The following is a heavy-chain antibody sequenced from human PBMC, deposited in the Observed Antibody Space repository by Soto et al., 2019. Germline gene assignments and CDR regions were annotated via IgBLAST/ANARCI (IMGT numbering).Heavy chain of an antibody. CDR3: ARGPGLYSSSWYDH. J-gene: IGHJ5*02. CDR2: ISSSGSTI. CDR1: GFTFSDYY. D-gene: IGHD6-13*01. Sequence: GGSLRLSCAASGFTFSDYYMSRIRQAPGKGLEWVSYISSSGSTIYYADSVKGRFTISRDNAKNSLYLQMNSLRAEDTAVYYCARGPGLYSSSWYDHWGQGTLVTVSS. V-gene: IGHV3-11*01.